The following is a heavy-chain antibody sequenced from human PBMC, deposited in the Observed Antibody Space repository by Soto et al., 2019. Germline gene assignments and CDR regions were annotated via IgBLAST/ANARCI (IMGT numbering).Heavy chain of an antibody. V-gene: IGHV4-31*03. CDR1: GGSITSGGYC. D-gene: IGHD3-10*01. J-gene: IGHJ4*02. CDR3: ARDGDYFGSGSPPLLSK. Sequence: QVQLQESGPGLVKPSQTLSLTCTVSGGSITSGGYCWTWIRQHPVKGLEWMGHIYYSGSTSYNPSLQSRVTISIDTAKNRFSLKLTSVTAADTAVYYCARDGDYFGSGSPPLLSKWGQGTLVTVSS. CDR2: IYYSGST.